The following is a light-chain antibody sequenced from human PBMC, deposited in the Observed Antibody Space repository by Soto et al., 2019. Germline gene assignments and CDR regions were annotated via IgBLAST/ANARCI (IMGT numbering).Light chain of an antibody. J-gene: IGLJ1*01. CDR3: LLSYNGHYV. Sequence: QALVTQVPSLTVSPGVTVTLTCGSSTGAVTNGHYPYWFQQKPGQAPRTLIYDTTNRHSWTPARFSGSLLGGKAALTLSGAQPEDEAEYYCLLSYNGHYVFGTGTKVTVL. CDR1: TGAVTNGHY. CDR2: DTT. V-gene: IGLV7-46*01.